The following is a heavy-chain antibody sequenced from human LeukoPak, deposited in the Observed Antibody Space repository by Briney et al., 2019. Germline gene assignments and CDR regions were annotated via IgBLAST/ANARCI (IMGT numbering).Heavy chain of an antibody. CDR2: ISGSSDTT. Sequence: PGGSLRLSCAASGFTFGNFAMTWVRQAPGKGLEWVSYISGSSDTTYYADSMKGRFTISRDNSKTTLYLQMNSLRAEDTAVYYCAKDRYTYGNNGHWGQGTLVTVSS. CDR3: AKDRYTYGNNGH. V-gene: IGHV3-23*01. D-gene: IGHD4-23*01. CDR1: GFTFGNFA. J-gene: IGHJ4*02.